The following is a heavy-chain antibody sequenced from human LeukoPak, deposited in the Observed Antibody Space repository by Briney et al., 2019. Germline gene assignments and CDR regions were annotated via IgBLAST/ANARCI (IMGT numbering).Heavy chain of an antibody. CDR3: ARGGYTGYDFHY. CDR1: GYTFTDYY. Sequence: GASVKVSCKATGYTFTDYYMHWVRQAPGQGLEWMGWINPNGGTTNYAQKFQGRFTMTRDTSISTAYMELSRLRSDDTAVFYCARGGYTGYDFHYWGQGTLVTVSS. D-gene: IGHD5-12*01. J-gene: IGHJ4*02. CDR2: INPNGGTT. V-gene: IGHV1-2*02.